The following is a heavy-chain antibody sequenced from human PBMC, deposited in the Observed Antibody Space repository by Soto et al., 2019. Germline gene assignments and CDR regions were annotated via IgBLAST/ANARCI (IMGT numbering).Heavy chain of an antibody. CDR1: GDSISSYY. CDR3: ARGVYTYGPFDY. J-gene: IGHJ4*02. CDR2: IYYSGST. V-gene: IGHV4-59*01. Sequence: SETLSLTCTVSGDSISSYYWSWIRQPPGKGLKWIGYIYYSGSTNYNPSIKSRVTISVDTSKNQFSLNLSSVTAADTVVYYCARGVYTYGPFDYWGQGTLVTVSS. D-gene: IGHD5-18*01.